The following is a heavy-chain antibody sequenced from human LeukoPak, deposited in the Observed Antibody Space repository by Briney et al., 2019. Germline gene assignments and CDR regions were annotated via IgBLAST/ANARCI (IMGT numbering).Heavy chain of an antibody. J-gene: IGHJ5*02. CDR2: IWYDGSNK. CDR1: GFTFSSYG. CDR3: AKAPSHYYDSSGYYSLVT. V-gene: IGHV3-33*06. D-gene: IGHD3-22*01. Sequence: GGSLRLSCAASGFTFSSYGMHWVRQAPGKGLEWVAVIWYDGSNKYYADSVKGRSTISRDNSKNTLYLQMNSLRAEDTAVYYCAKAPSHYYDSSGYYSLVTWGQGTLVTVSS.